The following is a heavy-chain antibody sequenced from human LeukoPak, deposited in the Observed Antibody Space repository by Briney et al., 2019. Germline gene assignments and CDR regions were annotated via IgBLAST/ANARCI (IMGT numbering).Heavy chain of an antibody. J-gene: IGHJ4*02. CDR3: ARLGRYWRAGLKLVLLDY. CDR1: GGSFRGYY. Sequence: SEPLSLTCAVYGGSFRGYYWSWIPQPPGKGLEWIGEINHSGSTNHNPSLKSRVTISVDTSKNQYSLKLSSVTAADTAVYYCARLGRYWRAGLKLVLLDYWGQETV. D-gene: IGHD1-1*01. V-gene: IGHV4-34*01. CDR2: INHSGST.